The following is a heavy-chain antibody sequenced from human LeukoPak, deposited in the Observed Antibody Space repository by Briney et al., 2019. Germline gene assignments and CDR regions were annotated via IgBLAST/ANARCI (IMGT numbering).Heavy chain of an antibody. V-gene: IGHV1-18*01. CDR1: GYTFTIPS. Sequence: ASVKVSSMASGYTFTIPSKSWVPQAPGQGLEWMGWISAYNGNTNYAQKLQGRVTMTTDTSTGTAYMELRSLRSDDTAVYYCATGDGDYDYFDYWGQGTLVTVSS. D-gene: IGHD4-17*01. J-gene: IGHJ4*02. CDR2: ISAYNGNT. CDR3: ATGDGDYDYFDY.